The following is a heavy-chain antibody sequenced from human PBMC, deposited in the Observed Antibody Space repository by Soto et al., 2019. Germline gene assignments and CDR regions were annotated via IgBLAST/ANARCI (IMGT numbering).Heavy chain of an antibody. D-gene: IGHD3-22*01. CDR2: IYYSGST. J-gene: IGHJ2*01. V-gene: IGHV4-31*03. CDR1: GGSISSGGYY. CDR3: ATQYNYYDSSGYYRRYFDL. Sequence: QVQLQESGPGLVKPSQTLSLTCTVSGGSISSGGYYWSWIRQHPGKGLEWIGYIYYSGSTYYNPSLKSRVTISVDTSKNQFSLKLSSVTAADTAVYYCATQYNYYDSSGYYRRYFDLWGRGTLVTVSS.